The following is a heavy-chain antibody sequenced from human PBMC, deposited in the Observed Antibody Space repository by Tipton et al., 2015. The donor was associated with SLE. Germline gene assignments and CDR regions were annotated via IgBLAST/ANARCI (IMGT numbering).Heavy chain of an antibody. J-gene: IGHJ3*02. CDR3: ARPTAGYIYGDAFDI. CDR1: GFTFRSST. V-gene: IGHV3-21*01. D-gene: IGHD5-18*01. Sequence: GSLRLSCAASGFTFRSSTMNWVRQAPGKGLEWVSSIIRGSSYIHYADSVKGRFTISRDNVKNSLYLQMNSLRAEDTAVYYCARPTAGYIYGDAFDIWGQGTLVTVSS. CDR2: IIRGSSYI.